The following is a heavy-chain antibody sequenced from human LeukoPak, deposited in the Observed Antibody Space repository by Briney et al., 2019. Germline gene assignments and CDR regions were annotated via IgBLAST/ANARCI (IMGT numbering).Heavy chain of an antibody. V-gene: IGHV3-23*01. CDR3: AKGQHYYDSSGSIDY. CDR2: ISGSGGST. J-gene: IGHJ4*02. Sequence: GGSLRLSCAASGFTFSSYAMSWVRQAPGMGLEWVSAISGSGGSTYYADSVKGRFTISRDNSKNTLYLQMNSLRAEDTAVYYCAKGQHYYDSSGSIDYWGQGTLVTVSS. CDR1: GFTFSSYA. D-gene: IGHD3-22*01.